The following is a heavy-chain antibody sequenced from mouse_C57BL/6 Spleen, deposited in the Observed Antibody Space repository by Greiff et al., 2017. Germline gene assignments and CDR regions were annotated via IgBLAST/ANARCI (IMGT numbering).Heavy chain of an antibody. D-gene: IGHD1-1*01. CDR3: ARALLYWYFDV. CDR2: IRNKANGYTT. CDR1: GFTFTDYY. V-gene: IGHV7-3*01. Sequence: EVMLVESGGGLVQPGGSLSLSCAASGFTFTDYYMSWVRQPPGKALEWLGFIRNKANGYTTEYSASVKGRFTISRDNSQSILYLQMNALRAEDSATYYCARALLYWYFDVWGTGTTVTVSS. J-gene: IGHJ1*03.